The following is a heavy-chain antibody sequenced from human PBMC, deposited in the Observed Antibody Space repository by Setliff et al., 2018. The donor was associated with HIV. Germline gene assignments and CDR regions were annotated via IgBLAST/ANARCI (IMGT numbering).Heavy chain of an antibody. Sequence: SETLSLTCAVSGYSISSGHYWGWIRQHPGKGLEWIGYIYYSGSTHYNPSLKSRVTISVDTSKNQVSLRLKSVTTADTAVYYCARELYGGNSRPFDYWGQGALVTVSS. CDR3: ARELYGGNSRPFDY. CDR1: GYSISSGHY. CDR2: IYYSGST. J-gene: IGHJ4*02. D-gene: IGHD2-21*02. V-gene: IGHV4-28*03.